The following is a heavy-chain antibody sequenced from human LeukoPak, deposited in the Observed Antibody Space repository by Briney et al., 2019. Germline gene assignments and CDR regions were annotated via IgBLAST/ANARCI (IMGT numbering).Heavy chain of an antibody. V-gene: IGHV1-46*01. Sequence: ASVKVSCKSSGYTFTDYHIHWVRQAPGQGLEWMGITYPVGDFTNSAQKFQGRVTMTSDTPTNTFYMELSGLRFDDTAVYSCARDQWGPDGLWGQGTMVTVSS. J-gene: IGHJ3*01. CDR2: TYPVGDFT. CDR3: ARDQWGPDGL. CDR1: GYTFTDYH. D-gene: IGHD5-24*01.